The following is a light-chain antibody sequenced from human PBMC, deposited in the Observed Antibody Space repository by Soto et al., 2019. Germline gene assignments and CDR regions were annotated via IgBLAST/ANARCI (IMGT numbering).Light chain of an antibody. CDR1: QSVSSK. CDR2: GAS. V-gene: IGKV3-15*01. J-gene: IGKJ1*01. CDR3: QHYNDWPPTWT. Sequence: EIVMTQSPATLSVSPGERATLSCRASQSVSSKLAWYQQKPGQAPRVLIHGASTRATGIPARFSGSGSGTEFTLTISSLQSEDFAVYYCQHYNDWPPTWTLGQGNKV.